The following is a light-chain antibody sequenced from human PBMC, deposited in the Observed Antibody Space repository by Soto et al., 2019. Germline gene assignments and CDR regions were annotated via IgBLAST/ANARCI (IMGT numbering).Light chain of an antibody. Sequence: QSVLTQPASVSGSPGQSITISCTGTSSDVGGYNYVSWYQQHPGKAPKLMIYEVSNRPSGVSNRFSGSKSGNTAPLTISGLQAEDEADYYCGSYISSSPPNWVFGGGTKLTVL. CDR3: GSYISSSPPNWV. CDR2: EVS. J-gene: IGLJ3*02. V-gene: IGLV2-14*01. CDR1: SSDVGGYNY.